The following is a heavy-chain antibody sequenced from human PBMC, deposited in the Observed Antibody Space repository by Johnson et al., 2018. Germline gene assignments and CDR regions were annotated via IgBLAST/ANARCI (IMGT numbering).Heavy chain of an antibody. CDR1: GGSISSYY. J-gene: IGHJ3*02. D-gene: IGHD3-16*01. Sequence: QVQLQESGPGLVKPSETLSLTCTVSGGSISSYYWSWLRQPPGKGLEWIGYIYYRGSTNYNPSLKSRVTISVDPSKNQFSLKLSSVTAADTAVYSAARDPVGDDAFDIWGQGTMVTVSS. V-gene: IGHV4-59*01. CDR2: IYYRGST. CDR3: ARDPVGDDAFDI.